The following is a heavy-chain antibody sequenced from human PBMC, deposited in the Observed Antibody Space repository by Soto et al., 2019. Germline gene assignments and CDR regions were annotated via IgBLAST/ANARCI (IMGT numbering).Heavy chain of an antibody. J-gene: IGHJ6*04. CDR2: ILNDGSNR. V-gene: IGHV3-33*01. D-gene: IGHD2-21*01. CDR1: EFTFSNYG. Sequence: QVQLVESGGGVVQPGRSLRLSCAASEFTFSNYGMHWVRQAPGKGLEWVAVILNDGSNRYHADSVKDRFTISRDNSKNTLYLQMNSLRAKDTAVYYCASDDKYSRNGMEVWGKGTTVNVSP. CDR3: ASDDKYSRNGMEV.